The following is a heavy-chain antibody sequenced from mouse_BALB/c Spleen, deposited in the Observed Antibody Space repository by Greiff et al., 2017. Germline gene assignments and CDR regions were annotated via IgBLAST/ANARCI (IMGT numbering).Heavy chain of an antibody. CDR2: ISSGGST. D-gene: IGHD2-14*01. CDR3: ARGGYDEAMDY. Sequence: DVKLVESGGGLVKPGGSLKLSCAASGFTFSSYAMSWVRQTPEKRLEWVASISSGGSTYYPDSVKGRFTISRDNARNILYLQMSSLRSEDTAMYYCARGGYDEAMDYWGQGTSVTVSS. CDR1: GFTFSSYA. J-gene: IGHJ4*01. V-gene: IGHV5-6-5*01.